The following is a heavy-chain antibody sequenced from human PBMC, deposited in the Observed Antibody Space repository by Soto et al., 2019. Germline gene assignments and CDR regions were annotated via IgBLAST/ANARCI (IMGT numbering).Heavy chain of an antibody. Sequence: GGSLRLSCAASGFTFSSYGMHWVRQAPGKGLEWVAVIWYDGSNKYYADSVKGRFTISRDNSKNTLYLQMNSLRAEDTAVYYCAREDCSSTSCYAPFDYWGQGTLVTVSS. CDR3: AREDCSSTSCYAPFDY. J-gene: IGHJ4*02. D-gene: IGHD2-2*01. CDR2: IWYDGSNK. V-gene: IGHV3-33*01. CDR1: GFTFSSYG.